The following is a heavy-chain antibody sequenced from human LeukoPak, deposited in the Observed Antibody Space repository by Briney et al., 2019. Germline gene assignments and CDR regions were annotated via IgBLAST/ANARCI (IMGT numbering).Heavy chain of an antibody. CDR2: ISSSSSTI. Sequence: GGSLRLSCAASGFTFSSYSMNWVRQAPGKGLEWVSYISSSSSTIYYADSVKGRFTISRDNAKNSLYLQMNSLRAEDTAVYYCASGPYYDFWSGYFPFDYWGQGTLVTVSS. J-gene: IGHJ4*02. V-gene: IGHV3-48*01. CDR1: GFTFSSYS. D-gene: IGHD3-3*01. CDR3: ASGPYYDFWSGYFPFDY.